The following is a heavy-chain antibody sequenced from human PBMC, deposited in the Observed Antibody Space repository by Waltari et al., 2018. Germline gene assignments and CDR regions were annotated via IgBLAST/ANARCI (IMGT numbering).Heavy chain of an antibody. V-gene: IGHV4-34*01. CDR3: ARGTRFYYYYYMDV. CDR1: GGSFSGYY. Sequence: QVQLQQWGAGLLKPSETLSLTCAVYGGSFSGYYWSWIRQPPGKGLEWIGEINHSGSTNYNTSLKSRVTISVDTSKNQFSLKLSSVTAADTAVYYCARGTRFYYYYYMDVWGKGTTVTVSS. CDR2: INHSGST. D-gene: IGHD4-17*01. J-gene: IGHJ6*03.